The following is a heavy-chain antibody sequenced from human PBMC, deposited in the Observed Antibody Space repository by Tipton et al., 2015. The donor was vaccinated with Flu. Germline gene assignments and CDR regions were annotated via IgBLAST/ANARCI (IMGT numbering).Heavy chain of an antibody. CDR2: INHSGST. CDR1: GGSFSGYY. CDR3: ARGPESIVGATGGWFDP. Sequence: GLVKPSETLSLTCAVYGGSFSGYYWSWIRQPPGKGLEWIGEINHSGSTNYNPSLKSRVTISVDTSKNQFSLKLSSVTAADTAVYYCARGPESIVGATGGWFDPWGQGTLVTVSS. J-gene: IGHJ5*02. D-gene: IGHD1-26*01. V-gene: IGHV4-34*01.